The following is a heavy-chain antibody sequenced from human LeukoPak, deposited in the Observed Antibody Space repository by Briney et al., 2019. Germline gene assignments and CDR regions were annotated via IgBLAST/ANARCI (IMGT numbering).Heavy chain of an antibody. Sequence: ASXXVSCKASGYTFTSYYMDWVRQAPGQGLEWMGIINHSGGSTSYAQKFQGRVTMTRDTSTSTVYMELSSLRSEDTAVYYCAREAAGPWRYFDYWGQGTLVTVSS. CDR2: INHSGGST. CDR3: AREAAGPWRYFDY. CDR1: GYTFTSYY. J-gene: IGHJ4*02. V-gene: IGHV1-46*01.